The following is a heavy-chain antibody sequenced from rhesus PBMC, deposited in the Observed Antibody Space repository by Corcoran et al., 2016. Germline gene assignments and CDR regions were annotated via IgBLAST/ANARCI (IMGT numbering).Heavy chain of an antibody. J-gene: IGHJ5-1*01. CDR1: GGSISGNYF. D-gene: IGHD4-35*01. Sequence: QVKLQQWGAGLAKTSETLSLSCAVYGGSISGNYFWTWIRQAPGKGLEWMGTSDGNSATSTYHPSLKNRVPLSVDTSKNQLSLKLSSVTAAATAVYYCARDTDYGNYPSGGFDVWGPGVLVTVSS. CDR3: ARDTDYGNYPSGGFDV. CDR2: SDGNSATS. V-gene: IGHV4-73*01.